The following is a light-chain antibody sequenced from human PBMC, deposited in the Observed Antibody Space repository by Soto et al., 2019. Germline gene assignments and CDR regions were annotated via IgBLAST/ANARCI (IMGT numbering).Light chain of an antibody. Sequence: QPVLTQSSSASASLGSSVTLTCTLSSGHSTYIIAWHQQQPGKAPRYLMKLEGSGIYNKGSGVPDRFSGSSSGADRYLTISNLQFEDEADYYCETWGSNTHVFGSGTKVTVL. CDR2: LEGSGIY. J-gene: IGLJ1*01. CDR1: SGHSTYI. CDR3: ETWGSNTHV. V-gene: IGLV4-60*02.